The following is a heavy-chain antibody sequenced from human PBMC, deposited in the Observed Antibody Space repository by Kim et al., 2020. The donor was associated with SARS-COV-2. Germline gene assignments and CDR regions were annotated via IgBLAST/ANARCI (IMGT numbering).Heavy chain of an antibody. V-gene: IGHV3-30-3*01. Sequence: GGSLRLSCAASGFTFSSYAMHWVRQAPGKGLEWVAVISYDGSNKFYADSVKGRFTISRDNSKNTLYLQMNSLRTEDTAVYYCACEGAALRFLEWLPHYY. J-gene: IGHJ6*03. CDR3: ACEGAALRFLEWLPHYY. CDR2: ISYDGSNK. CDR1: GFTFSSYA. D-gene: IGHD3-3*01.